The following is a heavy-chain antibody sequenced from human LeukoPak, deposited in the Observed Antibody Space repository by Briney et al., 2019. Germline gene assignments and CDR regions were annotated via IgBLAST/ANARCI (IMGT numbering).Heavy chain of an antibody. V-gene: IGHV7-4-1*02. CDR1: GGTFSSYA. Sequence: ASVKVSCKASGGTFSSYAISWVRQAPGQGLEWMGWINTNTGNPTYAQGFTGRFVFSLDTSVRTAYLQISSLKAEDTAVYYCARGSAPFYYYYGMDVWGQGTTVTVSS. CDR3: ARGSAPFYYYYGMDV. CDR2: INTNTGNP. J-gene: IGHJ6*02. D-gene: IGHD1-26*01.